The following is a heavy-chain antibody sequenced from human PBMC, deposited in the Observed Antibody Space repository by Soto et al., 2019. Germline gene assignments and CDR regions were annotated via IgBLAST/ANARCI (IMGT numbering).Heavy chain of an antibody. J-gene: IGHJ4*02. CDR2: INSDGSST. CDR1: GLTFSSYW. Sequence: EVQLVESGGGLVQPGGSLRLSCAASGLTFSSYWMHWVRQAPGKGLVWVSRINSDGSSTNYADSVKGRFTISRDNAKNTLYLQMHSVRAEDTAVYYCALSYTVTTDCWGQGTLVTVS. D-gene: IGHD4-17*01. CDR3: ALSYTVTTDC. V-gene: IGHV3-74*01.